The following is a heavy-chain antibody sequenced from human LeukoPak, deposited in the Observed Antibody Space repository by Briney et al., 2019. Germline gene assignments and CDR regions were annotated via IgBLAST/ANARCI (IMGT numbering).Heavy chain of an antibody. CDR1: GASISSTNW. Sequence: ETLSLTCAISGASISSTNWWIWVRQPPGKGLEWVSGISGSGGSTYYADSVKGRFTISRDNSKNTLYLQMNSLGAEDTAIFYCARDNIVYSSSWYGGLDYWGQGTLATVSS. CDR2: ISGSGGST. D-gene: IGHD6-13*01. V-gene: IGHV3-23*01. J-gene: IGHJ4*02. CDR3: ARDNIVYSSSWYGGLDY.